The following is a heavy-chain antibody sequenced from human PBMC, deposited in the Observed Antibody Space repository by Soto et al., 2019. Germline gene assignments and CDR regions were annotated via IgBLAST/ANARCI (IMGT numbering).Heavy chain of an antibody. V-gene: IGHV4-59*01. D-gene: IGHD5-18*01. CDR1: GGSISSYY. J-gene: IGHJ4*02. CDR2: IYYSGST. Sequence: QVQLQESGPGLVKPSETLSLTCTVSGGSISSYYWSGIRQSPGKGLEWIGYIYYSGSTKYNPSLKSRVTISVDTSKNQFSLKLSSVTAADTAVYYCARGRGDTAMAWYYWGQGTLVTVSS. CDR3: ARGRGDTAMAWYY.